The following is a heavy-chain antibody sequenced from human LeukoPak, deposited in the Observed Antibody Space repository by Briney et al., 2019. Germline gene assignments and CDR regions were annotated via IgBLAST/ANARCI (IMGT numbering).Heavy chain of an antibody. D-gene: IGHD6-19*01. Sequence: SQTLSLTCAISGDSVSSSIAAWNWIRQSPSRGLEWLGKTYYRSKWNFDYAVSVRSRITISPDTSKNHFSLQLNSVTPEDTAVYYCTRNHITVTGISDLWGQGTLVTVSS. CDR1: GDSVSSSIAA. J-gene: IGHJ5*02. CDR2: TYYRSKWNF. V-gene: IGHV6-1*01. CDR3: TRNHITVTGISDL.